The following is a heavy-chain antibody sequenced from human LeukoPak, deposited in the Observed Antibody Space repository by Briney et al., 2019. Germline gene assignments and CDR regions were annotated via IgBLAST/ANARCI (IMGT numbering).Heavy chain of an antibody. D-gene: IGHD1-1*01. CDR3: ARDHTGNGHFDY. J-gene: IGHJ4*02. Sequence: SETLSLTCTVSGDSIISGGYHWSWIRQHPGKGLEWIGHIYNSGSPFYNTSLKSRVAISVDTSKNQFSLKLSSVTAADTAVYFCARDHTGNGHFDYWGQGTLVTVSS. V-gene: IGHV4-31*03. CDR2: IYNSGSP. CDR1: GDSIISGGYH.